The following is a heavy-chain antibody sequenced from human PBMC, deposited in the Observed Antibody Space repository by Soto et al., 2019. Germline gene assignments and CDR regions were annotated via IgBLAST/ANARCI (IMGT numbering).Heavy chain of an antibody. CDR2: IIPIFGTA. CDR3: AREGGSVGWNYGTSYYGMDV. J-gene: IGHJ6*02. Sequence: QVQLVQSGAEVKKPGSSVKVSCKASGGTFSSYAISWVRQAPGQGLEWMGGIIPIFGTANYAQKFQGRVPITADKSTSTAYMERSSLRSEDTAVYYCAREGGSVGWNYGTSYYGMDVWGQGTTVTVSS. V-gene: IGHV1-69*06. CDR1: GGTFSSYA. D-gene: IGHD1-7*01.